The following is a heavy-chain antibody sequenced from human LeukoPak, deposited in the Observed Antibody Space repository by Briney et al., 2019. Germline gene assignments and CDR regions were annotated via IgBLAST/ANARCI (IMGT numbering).Heavy chain of an antibody. Sequence: PSETLSLTCSVSGGSISGRRYYWGWIRQPPGKGLEWIGEINHSGSTNYNPSLKSRVTISVDTSKNQFSLKLSSVTAADTAVYYCARKRDPAGTGREIDYWGQGTLVTVSS. J-gene: IGHJ4*02. CDR2: INHSGST. CDR3: ARKRDPAGTGREIDY. D-gene: IGHD3-10*01. CDR1: GGSISGRRYY. V-gene: IGHV4-39*07.